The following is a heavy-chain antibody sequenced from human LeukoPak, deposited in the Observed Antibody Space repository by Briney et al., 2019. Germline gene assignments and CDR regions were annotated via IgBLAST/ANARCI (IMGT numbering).Heavy chain of an antibody. CDR2: ISYDGSNK. V-gene: IGHV3-30*18. CDR3: AKDSYDFWSGYRSSGYFDY. CDR1: GFTFDDYG. Sequence: PGGSLRLSCAASGFTFDDYGMSWVRQAPGKGLEWVAVISYDGSNKYYADSVKGRFTISRDNSKNTLFLQMNSLRAEDTAVYYCAKDSYDFWSGYRSSGYFDYWGQGTLVTVSS. J-gene: IGHJ4*02. D-gene: IGHD3-3*01.